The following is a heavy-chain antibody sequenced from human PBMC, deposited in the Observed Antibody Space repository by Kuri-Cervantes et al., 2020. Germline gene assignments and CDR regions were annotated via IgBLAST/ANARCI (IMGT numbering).Heavy chain of an antibody. J-gene: IGHJ3*02. CDR3: AKFILGAFDI. D-gene: IGHD3-16*02. CDR1: GFSFSTYA. CDR2: ITGSGYNT. Sequence: GGSLRLSCAASGFSFSTYAMNWVRQAPGKGLEWVSGITGSGYNTYYTDSGMGRFTISRDNAKNSLYLQMNSLRAEDTALYYCAKFILGAFDIWGQGTMVTVSS. V-gene: IGHV3-23*01.